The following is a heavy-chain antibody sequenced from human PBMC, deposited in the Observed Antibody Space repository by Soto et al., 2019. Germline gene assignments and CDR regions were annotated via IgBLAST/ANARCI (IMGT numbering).Heavy chain of an antibody. V-gene: IGHV4-39*01. Sequence: QLQLQESGPGLVKPSETLSLTCTVSGVSISNTNYYWGWIRQPPGKGLEWIGSIYYSGSTYYNPSLKSRVTISRDTSKTQFSLKLPFVTAADTAVYSCAGAHWDIWGQGTTVTVYS. CDR3: AGAHWDI. D-gene: IGHD3-3*02. J-gene: IGHJ6*02. CDR1: GVSISNTNYY. CDR2: IYYSGST.